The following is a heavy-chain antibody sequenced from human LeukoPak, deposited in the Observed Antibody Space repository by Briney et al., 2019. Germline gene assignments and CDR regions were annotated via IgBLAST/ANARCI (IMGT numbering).Heavy chain of an antibody. CDR1: GFTVSSNY. J-gene: IGHJ4*02. CDR3: ASTGSGWYSDY. Sequence: GGSLRLSCAASGFTVSSNYMSWVRQAPGKGLEWVSVIYSGGSTNYADSVKGRFTISRDNSRNTLYLQMNSLRAEDTAVYYCASTGSGWYSDYWGQGTLVTVSS. CDR2: IYSGGST. V-gene: IGHV3-66*02. D-gene: IGHD6-19*01.